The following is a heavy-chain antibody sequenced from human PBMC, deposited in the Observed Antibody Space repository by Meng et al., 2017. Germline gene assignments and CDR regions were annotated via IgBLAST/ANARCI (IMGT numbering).Heavy chain of an antibody. J-gene: IGHJ4*02. D-gene: IGHD3-16*01. CDR2: ISGSGGST. CDR3: AKEQGGDLDY. V-gene: IGHV3-23*01. Sequence: GESLKISCAASGFTFSSYAMSWVRQAPGKGLEWVSAISGSGGSTYYADSVKGRFTISGDNSKNTLYLQMNSLRAEDTAVYYCAKEQGGDLDYWGQGTLVTVSS. CDR1: GFTFSSYA.